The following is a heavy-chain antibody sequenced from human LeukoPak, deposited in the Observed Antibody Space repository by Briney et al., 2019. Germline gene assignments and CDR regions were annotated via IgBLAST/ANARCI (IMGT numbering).Heavy chain of an antibody. J-gene: IGHJ4*02. CDR3: ARLGQWELHQGDY. CDR1: GYSFTSYW. Sequence: GESLKISCKGSGYSFTSYWIGWVRQMPGKGLEWMGIIYPGDSDTRYSPSFQSQVTISADKSISTAYLQWSGLKASDTAMYYCARLGQWELHQGDYWGQGTLVTVSS. V-gene: IGHV5-51*01. D-gene: IGHD1-26*01. CDR2: IYPGDSDT.